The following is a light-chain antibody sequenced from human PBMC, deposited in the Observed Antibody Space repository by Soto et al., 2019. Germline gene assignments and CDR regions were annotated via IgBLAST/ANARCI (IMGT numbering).Light chain of an antibody. CDR1: SSDVGSYNL. J-gene: IGLJ2*01. CDR2: EGS. Sequence: QSALTQPASVSGSPGQSITISCTGTSSDVGSYNLVTWHQQHPGKAPKLMIYEGSKRPSGVSNRFSGSKSGNTASLTISGLQAEDEADYYCCSYAGSSTPVVFGGGTKLTVL. V-gene: IGLV2-23*01. CDR3: CSYAGSSTPVV.